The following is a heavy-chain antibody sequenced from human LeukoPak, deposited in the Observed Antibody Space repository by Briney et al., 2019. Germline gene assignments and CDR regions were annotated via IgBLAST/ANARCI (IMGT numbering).Heavy chain of an antibody. J-gene: IGHJ4*02. Sequence: GGSLRLSCAASGFTFSDYCMSWIRQAPGKGLEWVSYISSSGSTIYYADSVKGRFTISRDNAKNSLYLQMNSLSAEDTAVYYCARDLGSLRDSGYDSSGGDYWGQGTLVTVSS. CDR1: GFTFSDYC. V-gene: IGHV3-11*01. CDR2: ISSSGSTI. D-gene: IGHD5-12*01. CDR3: ARDLGSLRDSGYDSSGGDY.